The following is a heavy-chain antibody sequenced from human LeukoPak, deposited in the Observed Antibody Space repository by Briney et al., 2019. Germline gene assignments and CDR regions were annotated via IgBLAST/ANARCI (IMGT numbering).Heavy chain of an antibody. V-gene: IGHV3-21*01. CDR2: ISSSCSYI. CDR3: ARDLFPDAFDI. CDR1: GFTFSTYS. D-gene: IGHD3-3*01. J-gene: IGHJ3*02. Sequence: GGSLRLSCAASGFTFSTYSMNWVRQVPGKGLEWVSSISSSCSYIYYADSVKGRFTISRDNANNSLYLQMNSLRAEDTAVYYCARDLFPDAFDIWGQGTMVTVSS.